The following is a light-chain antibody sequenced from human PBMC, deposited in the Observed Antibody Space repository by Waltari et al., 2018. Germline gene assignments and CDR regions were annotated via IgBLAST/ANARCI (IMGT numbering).Light chain of an antibody. V-gene: IGLV3-21*04. CDR1: NIGNKS. J-gene: IGLJ1*01. Sequence: SYVLTQPPSVSVAPGETARITCGGNNIGNKSVHWYQKKPGQAPVLVISYDSARRSGIPERISGSNSGNTATLTISRVEAGDEAEYFCQVWDANNDPGVFGTGTEVTVL. CDR2: YDS. CDR3: QVWDANNDPGV.